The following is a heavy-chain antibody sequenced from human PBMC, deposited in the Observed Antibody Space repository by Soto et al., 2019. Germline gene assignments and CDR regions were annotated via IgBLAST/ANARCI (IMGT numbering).Heavy chain of an antibody. CDR3: ARDGGRIAAAGDYVMDV. J-gene: IGHJ6*02. V-gene: IGHV4-31*03. D-gene: IGHD6-13*01. Sequence: SETLSLTCTVSGGSISSGGYYWSWIRQHPGKGLEWIGYIYYSGSTYYNPSLKSRVTISVDTSKNQFSLKLSSVTAADTAVYYCARDGGRIAAAGDYVMDVWGQGTTITV. CDR1: GGSISSGGYY. CDR2: IYYSGST.